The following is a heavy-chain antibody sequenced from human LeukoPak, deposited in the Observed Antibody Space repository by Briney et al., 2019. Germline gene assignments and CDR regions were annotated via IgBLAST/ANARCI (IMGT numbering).Heavy chain of an antibody. J-gene: IGHJ3*02. CDR1: GFTFSSYSM. CDR3: ASGATVTTSDAFDI. V-gene: IGHV4-4*02. D-gene: IGHD4-17*01. CDR2: IYHSGST. Sequence: GSLRLSCAASGFTFSSYSMNWVRQPPGKGLEWIGEIYHSGSTNYNPSLKSRVTISVDKSKNQFSLKLSSVTAADTAVYYCASGATVTTSDAFDIWGQGTMVTVSS.